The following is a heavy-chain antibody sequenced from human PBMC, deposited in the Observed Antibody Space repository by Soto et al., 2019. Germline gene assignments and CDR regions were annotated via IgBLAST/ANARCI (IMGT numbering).Heavy chain of an antibody. V-gene: IGHV4-30-4*01. Sequence: PSETLSLTCTVSGGSISSCDYYWSWIRQPPGKGLEWIGYIYYSGSTYYNPSLKSRVTISVDTSKNQFSLKLSSVTAADTAVYYCARPVPVYYYGMDVWGQGTTVTVS. CDR3: ARPVPVYYYGMDV. J-gene: IGHJ6*02. CDR1: GGSISSCDYY. D-gene: IGHD2-2*01. CDR2: IYYSGST.